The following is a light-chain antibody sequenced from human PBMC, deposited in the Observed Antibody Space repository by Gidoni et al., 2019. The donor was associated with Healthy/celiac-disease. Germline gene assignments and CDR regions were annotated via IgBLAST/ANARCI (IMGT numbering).Light chain of an antibody. V-gene: IGLV1-47*01. CDR3: AAWDDSLSGPWV. Sequence: QSVLTQPPSASGTPGQRVTISCSGSSSNIGSNYVYWYQQPPGTAPKLLIYRNNQRPSGVPDRFSGSKSGTSASLAISGHRSEDEADYYCAAWDDSLSGPWVFGGGTKLTVL. CDR1: SSNIGSNY. J-gene: IGLJ3*02. CDR2: RNN.